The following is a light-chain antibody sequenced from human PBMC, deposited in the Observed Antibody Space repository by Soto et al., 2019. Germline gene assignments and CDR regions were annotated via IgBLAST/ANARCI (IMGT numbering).Light chain of an antibody. CDR1: SSNIGAGYD. J-gene: IGLJ2*01. V-gene: IGLV1-40*01. Sequence: QSVLTQPPSVSGAPGQRVTISCTGSSSNIGAGYDVHWYQQLPGTAPKLLIYSDTHRPSGVPDRFSVSKSGTSASLAITGLQAEDEADYYCQSYDSSLGGKVFGGGTKLTVL. CDR3: QSYDSSLGGKV. CDR2: SDT.